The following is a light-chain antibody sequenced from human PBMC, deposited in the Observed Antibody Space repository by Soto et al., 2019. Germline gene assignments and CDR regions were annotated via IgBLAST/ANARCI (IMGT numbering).Light chain of an antibody. CDR2: NNF. V-gene: IGLV1-40*01. J-gene: IGLJ2*01. CDR1: STNIGAGHD. Sequence: QSVLTQPPSLSGAPGQRVAMSCTGSSTNIGAGHDVQWYQQLPGSAPKLLIYNNFIRASGVPDRFSGSNSGTSASLAITGLQSEDEADYYCQSFDSSLNVVFGGGTKLTVL. CDR3: QSFDSSLNVV.